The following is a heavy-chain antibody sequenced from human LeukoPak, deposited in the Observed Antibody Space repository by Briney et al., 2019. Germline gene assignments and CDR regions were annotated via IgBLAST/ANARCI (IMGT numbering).Heavy chain of an antibody. V-gene: IGHV4-39*01. J-gene: IGHJ4*02. D-gene: IGHD3-3*01. CDR2: IYYSGST. Sequence: SETLSLTCTVSGGSISSSSYYWGWIRQPPGKGLEWIGSIYYSGSTYYNPSLESRVTISVDTSKNQFSLKLSSVTAADTAVYYCASPIRFLEWWDFDYWGQGTLVTVSS. CDR1: GGSISSSSYY. CDR3: ASPIRFLEWWDFDY.